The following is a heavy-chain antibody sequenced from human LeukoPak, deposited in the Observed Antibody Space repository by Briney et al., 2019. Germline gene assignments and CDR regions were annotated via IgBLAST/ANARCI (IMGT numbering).Heavy chain of an antibody. CDR2: IRYDGSDK. V-gene: IGHV3-30*02. D-gene: IGHD5-18*01. CDR1: GFTFSSYG. J-gene: IGHJ6*03. Sequence: PGGSLRLSCAASGFTFSSYGMHWVRQAPGKGLEWVAFIRYDGSDKYFADSVKGRFTVSRDDSKNTLHLQMNSLRLEDTAVYYCARSAIQLWSYYMDVWGKGTTVTISS. CDR3: ARSAIQLWSYYMDV.